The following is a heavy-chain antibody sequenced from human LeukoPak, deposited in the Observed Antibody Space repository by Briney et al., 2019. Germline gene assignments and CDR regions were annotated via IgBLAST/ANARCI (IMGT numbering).Heavy chain of an antibody. CDR3: ARGVGATSGYYYYGMDV. D-gene: IGHD1-26*01. CDR1: GFTFSSYD. Sequence: HPGGSLRLSCAASGFTFSSYDMHWVRQATGKGLEWVSAIGTAGDTYYPGSVKGRFTISRENAKNSLYLQMNSLRAGDTAVYYCARGVGATSGYYYYGMDVWGQGTTVTVSS. CDR2: IGTAGDT. J-gene: IGHJ6*02. V-gene: IGHV3-13*01.